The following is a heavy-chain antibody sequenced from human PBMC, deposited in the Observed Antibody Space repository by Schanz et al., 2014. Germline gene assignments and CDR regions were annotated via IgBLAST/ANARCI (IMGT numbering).Heavy chain of an antibody. CDR1: GFTFSSYA. CDR2: ISASGGST. V-gene: IGHV3-23*01. J-gene: IGHJ6*02. CDR3: AKARRKSNCSGGRCFHYSYYGMDV. D-gene: IGHD2-15*01. Sequence: EGQLLESGGGLIQPGGSLRLSCAASGFTFSSYAMSWVRQAPGKGLEWVSTISASGGSTYYADSVKGRFTISRDNSKNILYLQMNSLRAEDTAGYYCAKARRKSNCSGGRCFHYSYYGMDVWGRGTTVTVSS.